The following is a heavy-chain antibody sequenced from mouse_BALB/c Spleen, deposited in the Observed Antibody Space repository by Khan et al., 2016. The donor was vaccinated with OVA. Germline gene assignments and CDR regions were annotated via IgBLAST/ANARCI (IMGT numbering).Heavy chain of an antibody. CDR1: GFTFSSYY. CDR3: TRSGYGSPFAF. D-gene: IGHD1-1*02. Sequence: QVQLQQSGAELVKPGASVKLSCRASGFTFSSYYMYWVKQRPGQGLEWIGGINPNNGDTNFNEKFKTKATLTVDKSSSTADMQLSSLTSEDSAVYYCTRSGYGSPFAFWGQGTLVTVSA. J-gene: IGHJ3*01. V-gene: IGHV1S81*02. CDR2: INPNNGDT.